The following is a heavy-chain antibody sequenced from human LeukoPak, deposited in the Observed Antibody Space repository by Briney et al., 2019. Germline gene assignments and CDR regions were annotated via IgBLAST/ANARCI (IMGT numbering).Heavy chain of an antibody. J-gene: IGHJ3*02. D-gene: IGHD5-24*01. CDR3: ARGEMATIGLSGAFDI. CDR1: GGTVSSYA. CDR2: IIPIFGTA. V-gene: IGHV1-69*01. Sequence: ASVKVSCKASGGTVSSYAISWVRQAPGQGREWMGGIIPIFGTANYAQKFQGRVTITADESTSTAYMELSSLRSEDTAVYYCARGEMATIGLSGAFDIWGQRTMVTVSS.